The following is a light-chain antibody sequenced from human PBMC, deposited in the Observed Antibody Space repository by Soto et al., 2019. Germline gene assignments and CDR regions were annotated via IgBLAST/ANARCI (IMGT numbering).Light chain of an antibody. Sequence: DIQMTQSPSSLSASVGDRVTITCRASQSISSYLNWYQQNPGKAPKLLIYAASSLQSGVPSRFSGRGSGTDFTLTISSLQPEDFATYYCQQSYSTPLFTFGPGTKVDIK. J-gene: IGKJ3*01. V-gene: IGKV1-39*01. CDR1: QSISSY. CDR3: QQSYSTPLFT. CDR2: AAS.